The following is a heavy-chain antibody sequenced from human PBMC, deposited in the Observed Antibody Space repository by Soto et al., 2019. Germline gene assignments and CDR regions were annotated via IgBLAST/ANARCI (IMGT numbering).Heavy chain of an antibody. CDR2: INPNDGST. CDR1: GYTFTNCY. D-gene: IGHD4-17*01. J-gene: IGHJ6*02. V-gene: IGHV1-46*03. CDR3: ARDIPTVLTQSPTYYGMDV. Sequence: QVHLMQSGAEVRKPGASVRLSCKASGYTFTNCYLHWVRQAPGQGLEWMGIINPNDGSTTYPQKCQGRVTMTRDTSTSTVYMELGSLRSEDTAVYFCARDIPTVLTQSPTYYGMDVWGQGTTVTVSS.